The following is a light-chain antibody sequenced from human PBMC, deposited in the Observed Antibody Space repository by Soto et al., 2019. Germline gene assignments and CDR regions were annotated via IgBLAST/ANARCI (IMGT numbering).Light chain of an antibody. CDR3: TSYAGNNNFCV. V-gene: IGLV2-8*01. CDR1: SSDVGGYDY. Sequence: QSVLTQPPSASGSPGQSVTISCIGTSSDVGGYDYVSWYQQHPGKAPKHIISEVSKRPSGVPDRFSGSKSGNTASLTVSGLQAEDEADYYCTSYAGNNNFCVFGTGTKLTVL. CDR2: EVS. J-gene: IGLJ1*01.